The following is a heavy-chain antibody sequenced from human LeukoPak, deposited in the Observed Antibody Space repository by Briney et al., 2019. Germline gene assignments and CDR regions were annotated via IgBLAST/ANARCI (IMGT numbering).Heavy chain of an antibody. V-gene: IGHV4-4*07. D-gene: IGHD3-10*01. CDR2: IYTSGST. Sequence: SETLSLTCTVSGGSISSYYWSWIRQPAGKGLEWIGRIYTSGSTNYNPSLKSPVTMSVDTSKNQFSLKLSSVTAADTAVYYCARAVGSGSFQTYYYYMDVWGKGTTVTISS. CDR3: ARAVGSGSFQTYYYYMDV. CDR1: GGSISSYY. J-gene: IGHJ6*03.